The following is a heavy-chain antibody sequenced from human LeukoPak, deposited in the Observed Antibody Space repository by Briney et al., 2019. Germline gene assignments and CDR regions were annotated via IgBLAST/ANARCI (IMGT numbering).Heavy chain of an antibody. CDR2: INPNNGGT. Sequence: KPGASVKVSCKASGYTFTGYYIHWVRQVPGQGLEWMGRINPNNGGTNYAQKFQGRVTMTRDTSISTAYMDLSGLRSDDTAVYYCASHTSCYLWGQGTLVTVSS. D-gene: IGHD2-2*01. CDR1: GYTFTGYY. V-gene: IGHV1-2*06. CDR3: ASHTSCYL. J-gene: IGHJ4*02.